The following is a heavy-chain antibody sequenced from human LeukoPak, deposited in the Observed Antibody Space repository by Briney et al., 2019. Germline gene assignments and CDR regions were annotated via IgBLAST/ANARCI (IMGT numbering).Heavy chain of an antibody. CDR3: AKDSISRYCSGGSCVQN. CDR1: GFTFSSYA. V-gene: IGHV3-23*01. D-gene: IGHD2-15*01. CDR2: ISGSGGST. Sequence: GKSLRLSCAASGFTFSSYAMSWVRQAPGKGLEWVSAISGSGGSTYYADSVKGRFTISRDNSKNTLYLQMNSLRAEDTAVYYCAKDSISRYCSGGSCVQNWGQGTLVTVSS. J-gene: IGHJ4*02.